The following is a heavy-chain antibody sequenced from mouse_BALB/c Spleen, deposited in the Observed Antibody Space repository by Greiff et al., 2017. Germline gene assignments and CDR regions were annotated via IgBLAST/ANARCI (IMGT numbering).Heavy chain of an antibody. J-gene: IGHJ2*01. D-gene: IGHD2-4*01. CDR2: INPYNGDT. V-gene: IGHV1-20*02. Sequence: EVQLQESGPELVKPGASVKISCKASGYSFTGYFMNWVLPSHGKSLEWIGRINPYNGDTFYNQKFTGKATLTVDKSSSTAHMELRSLASEDTAVYYSARDYDYLDYWGQGTTLTVSS. CDR3: ARDYDYLDY. CDR1: GYSFTGYF.